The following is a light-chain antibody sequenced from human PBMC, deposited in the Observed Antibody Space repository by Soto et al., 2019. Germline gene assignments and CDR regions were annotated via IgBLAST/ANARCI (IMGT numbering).Light chain of an antibody. CDR3: QQLHSYPIT. V-gene: IGKV1-9*01. J-gene: IGKJ5*01. Sequence: DIQLTQSPSFLSASVGDRVTISCRASQAMNTYIAWYQQRPGAAPKLLVYGASTLYTGVPSRFSGSESGAVFTLTISSLLPEDFATYYCQQLHSYPITFGQGTRLEIK. CDR2: GAS. CDR1: QAMNTY.